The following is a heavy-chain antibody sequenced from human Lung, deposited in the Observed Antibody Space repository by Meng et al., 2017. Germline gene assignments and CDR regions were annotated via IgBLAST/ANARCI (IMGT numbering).Heavy chain of an antibody. Sequence: QGVLVGSGGGVVQPGRSLRLSCAASGFTFSCHGMHWVRQAPGKGLEWVAVIWYDGSNKYYADSVKGRFTISRDNSKNTLYLQMNSLRAEDTAVYYCARGGWYSSSSRVDYWGQGTLVTVSS. D-gene: IGHD6-13*01. CDR2: IWYDGSNK. CDR3: ARGGWYSSSSRVDY. CDR1: GFTFSCHG. J-gene: IGHJ4*02. V-gene: IGHV3-33*01.